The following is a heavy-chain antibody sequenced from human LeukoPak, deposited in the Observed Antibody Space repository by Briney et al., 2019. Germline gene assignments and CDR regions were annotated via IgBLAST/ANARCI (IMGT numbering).Heavy chain of an antibody. D-gene: IGHD6-6*01. J-gene: IGHJ5*02. CDR3: ARYKYSSSGGNWFDH. Sequence: SQTLSLTCTVSGGSLSSGGYYWSWLRQHPGTGLEWIGYIYYSGSSYYNPSLKSRVTISVDTSKNQFSLKLSSVTAADTAVYYCARYKYSSSGGNWFDHWGQGTLVTVSS. CDR2: IYYSGSS. CDR1: GGSLSSGGYY. V-gene: IGHV4-31*03.